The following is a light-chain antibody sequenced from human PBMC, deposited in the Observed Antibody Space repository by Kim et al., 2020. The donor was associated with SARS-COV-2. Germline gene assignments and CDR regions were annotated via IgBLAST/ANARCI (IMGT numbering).Light chain of an antibody. V-gene: IGLV1-44*01. CDR2: GSR. CDR1: PSNNGTNT. J-gene: IGLJ2*01. Sequence: QRVTISCSGRPSNNGTNTVNWYQHLPGAAPKLIIYGSRRRPSGVPDRFSGSHSGTSASLAISGLQSEDEADYYCAAWDDSLSGRIFGGGTQLTVL. CDR3: AAWDDSLSGRI.